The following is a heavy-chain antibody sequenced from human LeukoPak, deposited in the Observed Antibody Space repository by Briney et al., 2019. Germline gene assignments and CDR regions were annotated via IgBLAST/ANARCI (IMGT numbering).Heavy chain of an antibody. CDR1: GYTFTSYY. V-gene: IGHV1-2*02. J-gene: IGHJ4*02. D-gene: IGHD3-10*01. Sequence: ASVTVSCKASGYTFTSYYMHWVRQAPGQGLEWMGWINPNSGGTNYAQKFQGRVTMTRDTSISTAYMELSRLRSDDTAVYYCARDSLWFGELLPQYYFDYWGQGTLVTVSS. CDR2: INPNSGGT. CDR3: ARDSLWFGELLPQYYFDY.